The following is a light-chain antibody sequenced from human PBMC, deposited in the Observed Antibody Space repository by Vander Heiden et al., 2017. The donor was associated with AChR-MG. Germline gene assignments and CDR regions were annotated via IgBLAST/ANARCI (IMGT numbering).Light chain of an antibody. V-gene: IGLV2-8*01. CDR3: SSYAGSNNWV. CDR1: SSDVGGHNY. CDR2: EVS. Sequence: QSALPQPPSASGSPGQSVTITCTGTSSDVGGHNYVPWYQQHPGKAPKLMIYEVSKRPSGVPDRFSGSKSGNTASLTVSGLQAEDEADYYCSSYAGSNNWVFGGGTKLTVL. J-gene: IGLJ3*02.